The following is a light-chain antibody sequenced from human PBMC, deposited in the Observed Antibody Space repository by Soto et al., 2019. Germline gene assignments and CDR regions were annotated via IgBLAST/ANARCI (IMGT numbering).Light chain of an antibody. J-gene: IGLJ1*01. CDR2: DVT. CDR1: SSDVGGYNY. CDR3: SSYTTSNTRQTV. V-gene: IGLV2-14*03. Sequence: QSVLTQPASVSGSPGQSITISCTGTSSDVGGYNYVSWYQHHPGKAPKLIIYDVTNRPSGVSNPFSGSKSGNTASLTISGLQPDDEADYCCSSYTTSNTRQTVFGTGTELTVL.